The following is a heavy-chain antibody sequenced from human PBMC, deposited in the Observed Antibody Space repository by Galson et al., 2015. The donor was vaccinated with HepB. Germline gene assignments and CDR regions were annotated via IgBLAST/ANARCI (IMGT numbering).Heavy chain of an antibody. J-gene: IGHJ4*02. V-gene: IGHV4-59*01. CDR3: ARMNSRGMATSPYYFDY. D-gene: IGHD5-24*01. Sequence: QVQLQESGPGLVKPSETLSLTCTVSGGSISSYYWSWIRQPPGKGLEWIGYIYYSGSTNYNPSLKSRVTISVDTSKNQFSLKLSSVTAADTAVYYCARMNSRGMATSPYYFDYWGQGTLVTVSS. CDR2: IYYSGST. CDR1: GGSISSYY.